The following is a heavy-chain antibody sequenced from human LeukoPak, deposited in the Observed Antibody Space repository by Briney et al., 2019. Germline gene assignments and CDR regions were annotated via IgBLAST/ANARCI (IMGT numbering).Heavy chain of an antibody. CDR1: GFTFSSYS. D-gene: IGHD5-12*01. CDR3: ARGLGYSGYAGFLGLDY. CDR2: ISSSSSII. V-gene: IGHV3-48*01. J-gene: IGHJ4*02. Sequence: PGGSLRLSCAASGFTFSSYSMNWVRQAPGKGLEWVSYISSSSSIIYYADSVKGRFTISRDNSKNTLYLQMNSLRAEDTAVYYCARGLGYSGYAGFLGLDYWGQGTLVTVSS.